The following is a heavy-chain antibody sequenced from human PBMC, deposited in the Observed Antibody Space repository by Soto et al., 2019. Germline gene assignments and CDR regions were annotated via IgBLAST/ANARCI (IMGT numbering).Heavy chain of an antibody. CDR1: GFTFSSYA. V-gene: IGHV3-30-3*01. CDR3: ARGTMVRGVIIYYYGMDV. CDR2: ISYDGSNK. J-gene: IGHJ6*02. Sequence: GGSLRLSCAASGFTFSSYAMHWVRQAPGKGLEWVAVISYDGSNKYYADSVKGRFTISRDNSKNTLYLQMNSLRAEDTAVYYCARGTMVRGVIIYYYGMDVRGQGTTVTVSS. D-gene: IGHD3-10*01.